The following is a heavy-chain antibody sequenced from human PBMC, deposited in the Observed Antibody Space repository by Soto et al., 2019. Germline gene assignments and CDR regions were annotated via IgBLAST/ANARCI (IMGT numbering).Heavy chain of an antibody. CDR3: AISTVEYSRSWPFDY. Sequence: GGSLRLSCAASGFTFSSYALSWVRQAPGKGLEWISAISGSGSSRYYADSVKGRFTISRDNSKNTLYLLINSLRAEDTAVYYCAISTVEYSRSWPFDYWGQGTLVTVSS. CDR2: ISGSGSSR. D-gene: IGHD6-13*01. J-gene: IGHJ4*02. V-gene: IGHV3-23*01. CDR1: GFTFSSYA.